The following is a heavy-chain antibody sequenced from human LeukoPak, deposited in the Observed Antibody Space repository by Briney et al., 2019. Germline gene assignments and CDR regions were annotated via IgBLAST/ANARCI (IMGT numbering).Heavy chain of an antibody. D-gene: IGHD3-16*01. CDR3: ARDATRGIGGSYDLDF. J-gene: IGHJ4*02. Sequence: ASVKLSSKASGYTFSSYYIQWVRQDPGQGLEWMGLLNPSRGTTAYAPKFQGRVTMTRDTSSNTVYMELRGLRSDDTAIYYCARDATRGIGGSYDLDFWGQGSLVTVSS. CDR1: GYTFSSYY. CDR2: LNPSRGTT. V-gene: IGHV1-46*01.